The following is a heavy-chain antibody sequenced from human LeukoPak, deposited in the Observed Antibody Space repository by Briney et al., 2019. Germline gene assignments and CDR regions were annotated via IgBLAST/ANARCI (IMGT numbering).Heavy chain of an antibody. CDR2: INGYAGTT. Sequence: GGSLTLSCAASGFTFSNSAMSWVRQPPGKGLEWVSFINGYAGTTYYADSVQGRFTVSRDNSKKTLYLQMHSLSDEDTAIYYCANHYGDYFLDFWGQGTLVTVSS. J-gene: IGHJ4*02. D-gene: IGHD4-17*01. CDR1: GFTFSNSA. CDR3: ANHYGDYFLDF. V-gene: IGHV3-23*01.